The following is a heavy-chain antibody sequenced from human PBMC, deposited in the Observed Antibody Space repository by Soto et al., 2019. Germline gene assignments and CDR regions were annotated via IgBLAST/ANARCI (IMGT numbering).Heavy chain of an antibody. J-gene: IGHJ4*02. V-gene: IGHV3-33*01. D-gene: IGHD3-22*01. CDR1: GFTFSNFG. Sequence: QVQLVESGGGVVQPGRSLRLSCAASGFTFSNFGMHWVRQAPGKGLEWVAVIWYDGSNKYYADAVKGRFTISRDNSKNKLYLQMDRQRAEDTAVYYCARGNYESTGSHDYCGQGTLVTVSS. CDR2: IWYDGSNK. CDR3: ARGNYESTGSHDY.